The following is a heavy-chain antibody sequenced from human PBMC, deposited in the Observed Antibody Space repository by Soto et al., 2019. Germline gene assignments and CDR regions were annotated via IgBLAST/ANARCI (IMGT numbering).Heavy chain of an antibody. D-gene: IGHD4-17*01. CDR1: GGSISSSSYY. CDR3: ARHVNGDYGDYDILYYYYYYMDV. V-gene: IGHV4-39*01. J-gene: IGHJ6*03. CDR2: IYYSGST. Sequence: SETLSLTCTVSGGSISSSSYYWGWIRQPPGKGLEWIGSIYYSGSTYYNPSLKSRVTISVDTSKNQFSLKLSSVTAADTAVYYCARHVNGDYGDYDILYYYYYYMDVWGKGTTVTVSS.